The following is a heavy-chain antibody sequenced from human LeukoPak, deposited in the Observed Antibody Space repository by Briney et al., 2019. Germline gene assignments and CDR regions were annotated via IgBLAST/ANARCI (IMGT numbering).Heavy chain of an antibody. V-gene: IGHV1-69*13. CDR2: IIPIFGTA. CDR3: ASEMATTRTFDY. Sequence: SVKVSCKASGGTFSSYAISWVRLAPGQGLEWMGGIIPIFGTANYAQKFQGRVTITADESTSTAYMELSSLRSEDTAVYYCASEMATTRTFDYWGQGTLVTVSS. CDR1: GGTFSSYA. J-gene: IGHJ4*02. D-gene: IGHD5-24*01.